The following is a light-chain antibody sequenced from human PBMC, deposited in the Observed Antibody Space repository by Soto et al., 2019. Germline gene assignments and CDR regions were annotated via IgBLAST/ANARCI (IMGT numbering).Light chain of an antibody. CDR1: QSISSW. CDR2: KAS. CDR3: QQYNYWPLT. V-gene: IGKV1-5*03. Sequence: DIQMTQSPSSLSASVEDRVIITCRASQSISSWLAWYQQKPGEAPKLLIYKASSLESGVPSRFSGSGSGTEFTLTISSLQSEDFAVYYCQQYNYWPLTFGGGTKVDIK. J-gene: IGKJ4*01.